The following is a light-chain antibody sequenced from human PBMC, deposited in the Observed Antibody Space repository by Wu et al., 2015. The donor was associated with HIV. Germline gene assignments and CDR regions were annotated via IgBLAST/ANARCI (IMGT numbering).Light chain of an antibody. V-gene: IGKV3-11*01. Sequence: TLSCRAESEHSSRNYFSLGIGRNLGPRLPRLLIYDASNRATGIPARFSGSGSGTDFTLTISSLEPEDFAVYYCQQRSNWPHSFGQGTKPEIK. J-gene: IGKJ2*03. CDR2: DAS. CDR1: EHSSRNY. CDR3: QQRSNWPHS.